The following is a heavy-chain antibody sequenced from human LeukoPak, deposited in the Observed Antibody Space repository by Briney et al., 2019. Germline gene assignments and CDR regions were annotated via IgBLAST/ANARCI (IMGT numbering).Heavy chain of an antibody. J-gene: IGHJ4*02. CDR1: GGSISSYY. V-gene: IGHV4-59*01. CDR2: IYYSGST. CDR3: ARGNELYSSTAPFNY. D-gene: IGHD6-13*01. Sequence: SETLSLTCTVSGGSISSYYWSWIRQPPGKGLEWIGYIYYSGSTNYNPSLKSRVTISVDTSKNQFSLKLSSVTAADTAVYYCARGNELYSSTAPFNYWGQGTLVTVSS.